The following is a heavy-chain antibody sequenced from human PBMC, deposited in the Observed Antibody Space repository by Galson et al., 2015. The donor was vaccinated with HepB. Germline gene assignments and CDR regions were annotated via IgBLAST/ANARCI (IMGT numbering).Heavy chain of an antibody. CDR3: ARDEEHGPYYFHY. CDR1: GYIFTTYG. Sequence: SVKVSCKASGYIFTTYGIHWVRQAPGQGLELMGWINTGDGHTLYSPKFQGRVTITRDTSATTAYMELSSLTAEDTAIYFCARDEEHGPYYFHYWGQGTLVIVSS. CDR2: INTGDGHT. D-gene: IGHD1-26*01. J-gene: IGHJ4*02. V-gene: IGHV1-3*04.